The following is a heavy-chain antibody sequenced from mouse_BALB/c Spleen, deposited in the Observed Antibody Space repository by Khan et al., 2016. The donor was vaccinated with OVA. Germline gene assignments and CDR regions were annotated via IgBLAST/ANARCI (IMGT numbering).Heavy chain of an antibody. Sequence: VQLQQSGAELVRPGALVKLSCKGSGFNINDYYMQWVKQRPEQGLEWIGRIYPENGDTIYDAKFQGKARLTADTSSNTAYLQLSSLTSEDTSFYSCARSIRPSFDYWGQGTTLTVSS. CDR2: IYPENGDT. V-gene: IGHV14-1*02. CDR3: ARSIRPSFDY. CDR1: GFNINDYY. J-gene: IGHJ2*01.